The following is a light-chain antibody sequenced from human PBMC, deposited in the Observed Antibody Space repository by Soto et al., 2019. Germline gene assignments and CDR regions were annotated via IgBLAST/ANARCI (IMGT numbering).Light chain of an antibody. CDR3: QSYDSSLSGVV. Sequence: QAVVTQPPSVSGAPGQRVTISCTGSSSNIGAGYDVHWYQQDPGTAPKLLMYGNRNRPSGVPDRFSGSKSGTSASLAITGLQAEDEADYYCQSYDSSLSGVVFGGGTKLTVL. J-gene: IGLJ2*01. CDR1: SSNIGAGYD. V-gene: IGLV1-40*01. CDR2: GNR.